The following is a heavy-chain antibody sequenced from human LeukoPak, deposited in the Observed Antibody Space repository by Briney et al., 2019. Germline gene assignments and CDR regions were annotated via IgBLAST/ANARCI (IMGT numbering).Heavy chain of an antibody. D-gene: IGHD3-9*01. CDR3: ATFRQTYDILTGYLIGPFDY. CDR1: GFTFTISA. Sequence: ASVTVSCTASGFTFTISAMQWLRQAPGKGLEWMGGFDPASGEKIYAQKFQGRVTMTEDTSTDTAYMELSSLRSEDTAVYYCATFRQTYDILTGYLIGPFDYWGQGTLVTVSS. V-gene: IGHV1-24*01. J-gene: IGHJ4*02. CDR2: FDPASGEK.